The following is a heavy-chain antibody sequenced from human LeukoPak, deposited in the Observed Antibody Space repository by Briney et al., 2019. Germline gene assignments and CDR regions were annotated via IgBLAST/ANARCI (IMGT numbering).Heavy chain of an antibody. CDR1: GFTVSSNY. V-gene: IGHV3-53*01. D-gene: IGHD3-16*02. J-gene: IGHJ4*02. CDR2: IYSGGST. CDR3: ASPAVWGELSLRY. Sequence: GGSLRLSCAASGFTVSSNYMIWVRRAPGKGLKWVSVIYSGGSTYSADSVKGRFTISRDNSKNTVHLQMNSLRAEDTAVYYCASPAVWGELSLRYWGQGTLVTVSS.